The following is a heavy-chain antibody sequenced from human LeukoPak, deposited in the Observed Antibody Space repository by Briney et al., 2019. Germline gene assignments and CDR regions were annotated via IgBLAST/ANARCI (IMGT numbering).Heavy chain of an antibody. J-gene: IGHJ5*02. Sequence: PSETLSLTCTVSGGSISNYYWNWIRQPPGKGLDWIGYFYYSGSTNYNPSLKSRVTISVDTSKNQFSLKVRSVTAADTAVYYCARGTMMVGPWGQGILVTVSS. V-gene: IGHV4-59*01. CDR3: ARGTMMVGP. CDR2: FYYSGST. CDR1: GGSISNYY. D-gene: IGHD3-22*01.